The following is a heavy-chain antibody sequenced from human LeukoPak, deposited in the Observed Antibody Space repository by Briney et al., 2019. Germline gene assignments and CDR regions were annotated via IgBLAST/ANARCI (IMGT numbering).Heavy chain of an antibody. CDR2: IDPSDSYT. CDR3: ARRDGYSSGWYNFGRYYYGMDV. J-gene: IGHJ6*02. V-gene: IGHV5-10-1*01. D-gene: IGHD6-19*01. Sequence: GESLKISCKGSGYTFTYYWISWVRQTPGKGLEWMGRIDPSDSYTNYSPSFQGHVTISADKSISAAYLQWSSLKASDTAMYYCARRDGYSSGWYNFGRYYYGMDVWGQGTTVTVSS. CDR1: GYTFTYYW.